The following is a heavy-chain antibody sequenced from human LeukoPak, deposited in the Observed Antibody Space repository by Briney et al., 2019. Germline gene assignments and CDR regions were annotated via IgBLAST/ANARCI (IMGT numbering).Heavy chain of an antibody. J-gene: IGHJ4*02. Sequence: SSETLSLTCTVSNYSISSGPYWGWIRQPPGKGLEWIGSIYYSGSTYYNPSLKSRVTISVDTSKNQFSLKLSSVTAADTAVYYCARDQILFQLGVFDYWGQGTLVTVSS. D-gene: IGHD2-2*01. CDR3: ARDQILFQLGVFDY. CDR2: IYYSGST. CDR1: NYSISSGPY. V-gene: IGHV4-38-2*02.